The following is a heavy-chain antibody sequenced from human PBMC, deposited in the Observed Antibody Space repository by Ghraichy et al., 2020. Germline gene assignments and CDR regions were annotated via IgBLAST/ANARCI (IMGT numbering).Heavy chain of an antibody. CDR2: IKQDESEK. CDR1: GFTFSSYW. D-gene: IGHD4-11*01. V-gene: IGHV3-7*01. Sequence: ESLNISCAASGFTFSSYWMNWVRQAPGKGLEWVANIKQDESEKYYVDSVKGRFTIARDNADNPLYLQMSSLRAEDTAVYYCARGARDSNYNYFDYWGQGTLVTVSS. CDR3: ARGARDSNYNYFDY. J-gene: IGHJ4*02.